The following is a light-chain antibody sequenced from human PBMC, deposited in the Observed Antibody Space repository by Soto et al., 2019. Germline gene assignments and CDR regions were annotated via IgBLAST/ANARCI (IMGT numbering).Light chain of an antibody. Sequence: QSALTQPASVSGSPGQSITISCTGTSSDVGDYNYVSWYQQRPGKAPRLMIYDVSNRPSGVSHRFSGSKSGNTAFLTISGLQAEDEADYYCSSYRRGNTLVFGGGTKVTVL. CDR1: SSDVGDYNY. V-gene: IGLV2-14*01. CDR3: SSYRRGNTLV. J-gene: IGLJ2*01. CDR2: DVS.